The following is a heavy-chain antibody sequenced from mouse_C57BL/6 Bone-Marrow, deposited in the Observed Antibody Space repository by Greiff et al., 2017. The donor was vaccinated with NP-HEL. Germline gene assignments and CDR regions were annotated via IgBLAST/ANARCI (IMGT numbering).Heavy chain of an antibody. CDR3: ARPRSTMITTGAMDY. J-gene: IGHJ4*01. CDR1: GFTFSDYY. V-gene: IGHV5-12*01. D-gene: IGHD2-4*01. Sequence: EVKLVESGGGLVQPGGSLKLSCAASGFTFSDYYMYWVRQTPEKRLEWVAYISNGGGSTYYPDTVKGRFTISRDNAKDTLYLQMSRLKSEDTAMYYCARPRSTMITTGAMDYWGQGTSVTVSS. CDR2: ISNGGGST.